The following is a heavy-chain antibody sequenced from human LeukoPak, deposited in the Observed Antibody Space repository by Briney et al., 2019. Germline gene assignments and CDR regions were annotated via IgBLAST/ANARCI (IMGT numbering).Heavy chain of an antibody. V-gene: IGHV4-59*08. CDR1: GGSISSYY. D-gene: IGHD2-15*01. CDR2: IYYSGST. J-gene: IGHJ4*02. Sequence: SETLSLTCTVSGGSISSYYWSWIRQPPGKGLEWIGYIYYSGSTNYNPSLKSRVTISLDTSKNQFSLKLSSVTAADTAVYYCARSGSYAAAGDYWGQGTLVAVSS. CDR3: ARSGSYAAAGDY.